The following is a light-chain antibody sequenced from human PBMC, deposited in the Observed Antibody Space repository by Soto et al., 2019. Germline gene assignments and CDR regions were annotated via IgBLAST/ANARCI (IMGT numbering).Light chain of an antibody. CDR1: ALPKQY. J-gene: IGLJ1*01. V-gene: IGLV3-25*02. CDR3: QSAYSSGTYV. Sequence: SYELTQPPSVSVSPGQTARITCSGDALPKQYAYWYQQKPGQAPVLVIYKDSERPSGIPERFSGSSSGTTVTLTISGVQAEDEADYYCQSAYSSGTYVFGTGSMVTVL. CDR2: KDS.